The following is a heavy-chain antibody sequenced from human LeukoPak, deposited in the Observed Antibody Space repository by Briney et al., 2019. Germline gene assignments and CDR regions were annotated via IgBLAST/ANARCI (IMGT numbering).Heavy chain of an antibody. V-gene: IGHV4-38-2*01. Sequence: SETLSLTCAVSGYSISSGYYWGWIRQPPGKGLEWIGSIYHSGSTYYNPSLKSRVTISVDTFKNQFSLKLSSVTAADTAVYYCARGLGSGSGSYYDDYWGQGILVTVSS. D-gene: IGHD3-10*01. CDR3: ARGLGSGSGSYYDDY. CDR2: IYHSGST. CDR1: GYSISSGYY. J-gene: IGHJ4*02.